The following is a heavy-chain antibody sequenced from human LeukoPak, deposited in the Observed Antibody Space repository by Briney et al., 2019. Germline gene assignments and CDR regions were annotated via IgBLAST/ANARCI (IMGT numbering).Heavy chain of an antibody. CDR2: IYYSGST. CDR3: ARDPGASLADDAFDI. J-gene: IGHJ3*02. CDR1: GGSISSGGYY. Sequence: SETLSLTCTVSGGSISSGGYYWSWIRQHPGKGLEWIGYIYYSGSTYYNPSLKSRVTISVDTSKNQFSLKLSSVTAADTAVYYCARDPGASLADDAFDIWGQGTMVTVPS. D-gene: IGHD2-8*02. V-gene: IGHV4-31*03.